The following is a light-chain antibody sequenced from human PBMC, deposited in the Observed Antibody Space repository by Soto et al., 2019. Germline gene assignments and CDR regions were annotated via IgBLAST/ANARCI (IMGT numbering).Light chain of an antibody. Sequence: QSVLTQPRSVSGSPGQSVTISCTGTSSDVAIYNYISWYQQHPGEAPKLMIHDVSERPSGVPDRFSGSKSGNTASLTISGLPAEDEADYYCCSYAGSYTFARNVFGTGTQLTVL. CDR2: DVS. CDR1: SSDVAIYNY. J-gene: IGLJ1*01. V-gene: IGLV2-11*01. CDR3: CSYAGSYTFARNV.